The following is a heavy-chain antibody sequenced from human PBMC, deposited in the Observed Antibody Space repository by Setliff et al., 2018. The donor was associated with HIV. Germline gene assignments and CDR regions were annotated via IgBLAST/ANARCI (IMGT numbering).Heavy chain of an antibody. CDR3: AISRTYSSGPLSV. CDR1: GFTFSSYA. V-gene: IGHV3-23*01. D-gene: IGHD6-19*01. CDR2: ISGSGGST. J-gene: IGHJ4*02. Sequence: PGGSLRLSCAASGFTFSSYAMSWVRQAPGKGLEWVSAISGSGGSTYYADSVKGRFTISRDNSKNTLYLQMNSLRAEDTAVYYCAISRTYSSGPLSVWGQGTLVTVSS.